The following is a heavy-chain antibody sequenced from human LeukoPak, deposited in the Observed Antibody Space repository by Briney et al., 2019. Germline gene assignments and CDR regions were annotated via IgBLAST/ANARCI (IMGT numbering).Heavy chain of an antibody. J-gene: IGHJ6*03. CDR3: AKEHSSGWYYYYYYMDV. D-gene: IGHD6-19*01. CDR1: GFTFSSYG. Sequence: GGSLRLSCAASGFTFSSYGMHWVRQAPGKGLEWVAFIRYDGSNKYYADSVKGRFTISRDNSKNTLYLQMNSLKAEDTAVYYCAKEHSSGWYYYYYYMDVWGKGTTVTVSS. CDR2: IRYDGSNK. V-gene: IGHV3-30*02.